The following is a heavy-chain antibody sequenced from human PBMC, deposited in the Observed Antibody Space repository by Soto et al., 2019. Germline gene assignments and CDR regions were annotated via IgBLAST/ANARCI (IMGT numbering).Heavy chain of an antibody. Sequence: SGPTLVNPTQTLTLTCTFSGFSLTTSGMSVSWIRQPPGKALEWLALIDWDDDRYYSTSLETRLTISTDTSKNQVVLTMTNMDPVDTATYYCARGVVVATTAWFDPWGQGTLVTVSS. CDR1: GFSLTTSGMS. D-gene: IGHD2-15*01. V-gene: IGHV2-70*01. CDR3: ARGVVVATTAWFDP. CDR2: IDWDDDR. J-gene: IGHJ5*02.